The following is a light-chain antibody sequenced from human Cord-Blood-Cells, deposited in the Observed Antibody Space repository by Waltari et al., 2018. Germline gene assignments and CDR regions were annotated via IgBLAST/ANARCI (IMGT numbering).Light chain of an antibody. V-gene: IGLV3-10*01. CDR3: YSTDSSGNHRV. Sequence: SYELTQPPSVSVSPGQTARITCSGDALPKKYAYWYQQKSGQATVLVIYEDSKRHSGIPERVPGASSGTRATLTISGAQVEDEADYYCYSTDSSGNHRVFGGGTKLTVL. CDR2: EDS. CDR1: ALPKKY. J-gene: IGLJ2*01.